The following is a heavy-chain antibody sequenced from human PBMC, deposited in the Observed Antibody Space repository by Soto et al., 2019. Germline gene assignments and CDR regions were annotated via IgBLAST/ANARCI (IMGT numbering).Heavy chain of an antibody. CDR3: AKEEWGSSSPRFDY. D-gene: IGHD6-6*01. CDR2: IYAGGRI. Sequence: EVQLVESGGGLIQPGGSLRLSCAASGFTVSDNYLTWVRQAPGKGLEWVSVIYAGGRIHYADSVKGRFTISRDNSKNTVYLQMNSLRAEDTAVYYCAKEEWGSSSPRFDYWGQGTLVTVSS. CDR1: GFTVSDNY. J-gene: IGHJ4*02. V-gene: IGHV3-53*01.